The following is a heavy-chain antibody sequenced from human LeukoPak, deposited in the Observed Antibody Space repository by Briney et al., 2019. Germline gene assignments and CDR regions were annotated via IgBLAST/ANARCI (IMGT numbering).Heavy chain of an antibody. CDR3: ARVVYSHYWPEDMDV. V-gene: IGHV4-59*01. D-gene: IGHD4-11*01. CDR1: GDSISSYD. J-gene: IGHJ6*02. CDR2: IYNSETT. Sequence: SETLSLTCAVSGDSISSYDWSWIRQPPGKGLEWIGYIYNSETTNYNPSLERRVTISEDTSKNHFSLILTSVTAADTAVYYCARVVYSHYWPEDMDVWGQGTTVTVSS.